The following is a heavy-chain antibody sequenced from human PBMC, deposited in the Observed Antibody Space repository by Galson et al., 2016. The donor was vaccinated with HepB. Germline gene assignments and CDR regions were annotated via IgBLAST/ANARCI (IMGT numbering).Heavy chain of an antibody. CDR1: GYTLTDLS. J-gene: IGHJ4*02. CDR2: FDPELGET. CDR3: ATALIIRRGVIVNPFDL. V-gene: IGHV1-24*01. D-gene: IGHD3-10*01. Sequence: SVKVSCKVSGYTLTDLSMHWVRQAPGKGLEWMGGFDPELGETIYAQKFQGRVTMTDDTSVDTAYMELNSLKSEDTAVSYCATALIIRRGVIVNPFDLWGQGTLVTVSS.